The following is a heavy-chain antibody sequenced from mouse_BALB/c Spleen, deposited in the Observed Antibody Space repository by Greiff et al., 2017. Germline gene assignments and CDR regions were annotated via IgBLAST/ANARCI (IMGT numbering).Heavy chain of an antibody. CDR2: IWAGGST. V-gene: IGHV2-9*02. CDR1: GFSLTSYG. CDR3: ARGGYGKGGYYAMDY. D-gene: IGHD2-10*02. J-gene: IGHJ4*01. Sequence: QVQLKQSGPGLAAPSQSLSITCTVSGFSLTSYGVHWVRQPPGKGLEWLGVIWAGGSTNYNSALMSRLSISKDNSKSQVFLKMNSLQTDDTAMYYCARGGYGKGGYYAMDYWGQGTSVTVSS.